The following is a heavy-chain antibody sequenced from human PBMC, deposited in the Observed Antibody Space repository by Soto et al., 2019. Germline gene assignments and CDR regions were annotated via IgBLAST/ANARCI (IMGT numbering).Heavy chain of an antibody. D-gene: IGHD3-3*01. Sequence: GGSLRLSCEASGFNFSSYGIHWVRQAPGKGLEWVGRIKSKTDGGTTDYAAPVKGRFTISRDDSKNTLYLQMNSLKTEDTAVYYCSVTYYDFWSGSYKPYYYYGMDVWGQGTTVTVSS. J-gene: IGHJ6*02. V-gene: IGHV3-15*01. CDR2: IKSKTDGGTT. CDR1: GFNFSSYG. CDR3: SVTYYDFWSGSYKPYYYYGMDV.